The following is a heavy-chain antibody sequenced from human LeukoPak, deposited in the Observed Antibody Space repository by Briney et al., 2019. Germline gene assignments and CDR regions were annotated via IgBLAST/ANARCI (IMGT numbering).Heavy chain of an antibody. J-gene: IGHJ6*02. D-gene: IGHD2-2*01. V-gene: IGHV4-61*01. CDR2: IYYSGST. CDR1: GGSVISGSKY. CDR3: ARGGYCTSTSCYEGLDV. Sequence: PSETLSLTCTVSGGSVISGSKYWSWIRQPPGKGLEWIGYIYYSGSTNYNPSLKSRVTISVDTSKNQFSLNLSSVTAADTAVYFCARGGYCTSTSCYEGLDVGGQGTTVTVSS.